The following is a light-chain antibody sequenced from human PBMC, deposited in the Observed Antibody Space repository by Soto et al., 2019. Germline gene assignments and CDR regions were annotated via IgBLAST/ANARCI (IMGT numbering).Light chain of an antibody. J-gene: IGLJ3*02. V-gene: IGLV2-11*01. CDR3: CSYAGNSLWV. CDR1: SSDVGGYNY. Sequence: QSVLTQPRSVSESPGQSVTISCTGTSSDVGGYNYVSWYQQHPGKAPKLMIYDVSKWPSGVPDRFSGSKSGNTASLTISGLQAEDEADYYCCSYAGNSLWVFGGGTQLTVL. CDR2: DVS.